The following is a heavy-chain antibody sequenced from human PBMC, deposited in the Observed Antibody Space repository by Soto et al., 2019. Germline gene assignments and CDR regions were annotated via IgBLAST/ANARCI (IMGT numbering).Heavy chain of an antibody. Sequence: GASVKVSCKASGYTFTSYAMHWVRQAPGQRLEWMGWVNVGNGNTKYSQKFQGRVTITRDTSASTAYMELSSLRSEDTAVYYCARDMVGIAARPFVGYRYYGMDVWGQGTTVTVSS. D-gene: IGHD6-6*01. CDR2: VNVGNGNT. J-gene: IGHJ6*02. CDR3: ARDMVGIAARPFVGYRYYGMDV. V-gene: IGHV1-3*01. CDR1: GYTFTSYA.